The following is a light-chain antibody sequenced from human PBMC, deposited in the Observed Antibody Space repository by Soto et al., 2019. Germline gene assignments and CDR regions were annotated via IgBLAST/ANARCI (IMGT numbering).Light chain of an antibody. Sequence: EIVMTQSPGTLSVSPGEGATLSCRASESVSSLAWYQQKPGQAPRLLIFGASTRATGIPARFSGSGAGTDFTLTISSLQAEDFALYYCQQYGYWPPAFGPGTKVDIK. V-gene: IGKV3-15*01. CDR2: GAS. CDR1: ESVSS. J-gene: IGKJ3*01. CDR3: QQYGYWPPA.